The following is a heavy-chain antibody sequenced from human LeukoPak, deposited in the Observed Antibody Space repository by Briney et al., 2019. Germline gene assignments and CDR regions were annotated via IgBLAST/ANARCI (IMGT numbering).Heavy chain of an antibody. CDR1: GYRFTRYW. Sequence: GESLKISCKGSGYRFTRYWIGWVRQVPGKGLEWMWIIYPDDSDTRYSPSFEGQVTISADRSIGTAYLQWSSLKASDTATYYCARHNLGTSPKVALDYWGQGTLVTVSS. CDR2: IYPDDSDT. CDR3: ARHNLGTSPKVALDY. J-gene: IGHJ4*02. D-gene: IGHD1-14*01. V-gene: IGHV5-51*01.